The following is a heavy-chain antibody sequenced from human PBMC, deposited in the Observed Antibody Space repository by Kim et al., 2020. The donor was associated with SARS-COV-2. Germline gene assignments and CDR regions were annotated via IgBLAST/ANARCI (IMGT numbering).Heavy chain of an antibody. CDR2: INPSGGST. Sequence: ASVKVSCKASGYTFTSYYMHWVRQAPGQGLEWMGIINPSGGSTSYAQKFQGRVTMTRDTSTSTVYMELSSLRSEDTAVYYCARDPYLTSDADGSGYYYFDYWGQGTLVTVSS. V-gene: IGHV1-46*01. CDR1: GYTFTSYY. CDR3: ARDPYLTSDADGSGYYYFDY. J-gene: IGHJ4*02. D-gene: IGHD3-22*01.